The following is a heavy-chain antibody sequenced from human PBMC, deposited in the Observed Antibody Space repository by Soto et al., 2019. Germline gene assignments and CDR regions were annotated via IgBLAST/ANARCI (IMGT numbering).Heavy chain of an antibody. Sequence: SVKVSCKASVGTFSSYAISWVRQAPGQGLEWMGGIIPIFGTANYAQKVHGRVTITADKSTSTAYMELSSLRSEDTAGYYCARDRGNETYYYASSGYDLISWGQGTLVTVSS. V-gene: IGHV1-69*06. CDR1: VGTFSSYA. CDR2: IIPIFGTA. D-gene: IGHD3-22*01. CDR3: ARDRGNETYYYASSGYDLIS. J-gene: IGHJ5*02.